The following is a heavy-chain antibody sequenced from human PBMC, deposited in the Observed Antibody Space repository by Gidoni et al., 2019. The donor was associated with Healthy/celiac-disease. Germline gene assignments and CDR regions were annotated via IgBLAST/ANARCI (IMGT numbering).Heavy chain of an antibody. Sequence: QVQLQESGPGLVKPSETLPLTCPVSGYSISSGYYWGWIRQPPGKGLEWIESIYHSGSTYYNPSLKSRVTISVDTSKNQFSLKLSSVTAADTAVYYCARVADYGDYCWFDPWGQGTLVTVSS. CDR2: IYHSGST. V-gene: IGHV4-38-2*02. CDR3: ARVADYGDYCWFDP. D-gene: IGHD4-17*01. CDR1: GYSISSGYY. J-gene: IGHJ5*02.